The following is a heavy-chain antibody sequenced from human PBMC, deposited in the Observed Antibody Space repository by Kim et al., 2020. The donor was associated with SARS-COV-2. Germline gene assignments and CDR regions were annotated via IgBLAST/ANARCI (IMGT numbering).Heavy chain of an antibody. J-gene: IGHJ4*02. D-gene: IGHD6-13*01. CDR1: GFTFSSYA. CDR3: VKRGGDSSSWED. Sequence: GGSLRLSCSASGFTFSSYAMHWVRQAPGKGLEYVSAISSNGGSTYYADSVKGRFTISRDNSKNTLYLQMSSLRAEDTAVYDCVKRGGDSSSWEDWGQGTLVTVSS. V-gene: IGHV3-64D*06. CDR2: ISSNGGST.